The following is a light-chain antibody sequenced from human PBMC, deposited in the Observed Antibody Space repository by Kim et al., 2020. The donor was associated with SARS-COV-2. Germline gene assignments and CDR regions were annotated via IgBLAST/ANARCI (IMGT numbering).Light chain of an antibody. CDR3: QAWDSSPWV. V-gene: IGLV3-1*01. Sequence: SYELTQPPSVSVSPGQTASITCSGDDLGNRPTSWYQQKPGQVPVLVIYQDDKRPSGIPERFSGSNSGNTATLTISGTQALDEADYYCQAWDSSPWVFGGG. CDR2: QDD. CDR1: DLGNRP. J-gene: IGLJ3*02.